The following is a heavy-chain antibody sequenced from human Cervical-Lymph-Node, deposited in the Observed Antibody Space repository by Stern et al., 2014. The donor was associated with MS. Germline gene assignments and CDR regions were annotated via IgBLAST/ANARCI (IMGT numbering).Heavy chain of an antibody. J-gene: IGHJ6*02. Sequence: QLVESGGGLVQPGRSLRLSCTASRFSFGDYAMNWFRQAPGKGLEWVGYIRDKTYGGTTEYAASVRGRFTISRDDSKSIAYLQMDSLKIGDAGVYYCTRGVRGNDYYGMDVWGQGTTVTVSS. D-gene: IGHD3-10*01. CDR2: IRDKTYGGTT. V-gene: IGHV3-49*03. CDR1: RFSFGDYA. CDR3: TRGVRGNDYYGMDV.